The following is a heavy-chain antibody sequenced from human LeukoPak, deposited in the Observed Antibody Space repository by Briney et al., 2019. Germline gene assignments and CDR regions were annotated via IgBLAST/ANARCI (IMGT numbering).Heavy chain of an antibody. J-gene: IGHJ4*02. Sequence: GASVKVSCQVSGFDLTHYGISWVRQAPGQGLDWMGWISFHNGNTLYAQKFQGRVTITADKSTSTAYMELSSLRSEDTAVYYCASGDDYVRGSGEVYWGQGTLVTVSS. CDR3: ASGDDYVRGSGEVY. CDR2: ISFHNGNT. D-gene: IGHD3-16*01. CDR1: GFDLTHYG. V-gene: IGHV1-18*01.